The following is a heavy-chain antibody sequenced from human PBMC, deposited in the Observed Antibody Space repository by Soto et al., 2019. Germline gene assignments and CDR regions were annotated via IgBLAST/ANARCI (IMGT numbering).Heavy chain of an antibody. CDR1: GMSLTSYA. CDR2: ISGTGGLT. Sequence: EVQLVESGGGLVQPGGFLRLSCTVSGMSLTSYAMSWVRQAPGKGPEWVSAISGTGGLTYYADSVKGRFTISRDISQNTLYLQLNSLRDEDPAAYYCAKASGGSLPFSCPDRWGRGTLVTVSS. D-gene: IGHD3-10*01. V-gene: IGHV3-23*04. CDR3: AKASGGSLPFSCPDR. J-gene: IGHJ2*01.